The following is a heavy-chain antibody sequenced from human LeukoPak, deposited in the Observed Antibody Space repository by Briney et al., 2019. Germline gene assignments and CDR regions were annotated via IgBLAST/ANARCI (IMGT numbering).Heavy chain of an antibody. Sequence: GGSLRLSCAASGFTFDDYAMHWVRQAPGKGLEWVSLITGDGGSAFYADSVKGRFTISIDNSKNSLYLQMNSLRTEDTALYYCAKEGPIAEAGYLDYWGQGALVTVSS. CDR1: GFTFDDYA. D-gene: IGHD6-19*01. CDR3: AKEGPIAEAGYLDY. CDR2: ITGDGGSA. J-gene: IGHJ4*02. V-gene: IGHV3-43*02.